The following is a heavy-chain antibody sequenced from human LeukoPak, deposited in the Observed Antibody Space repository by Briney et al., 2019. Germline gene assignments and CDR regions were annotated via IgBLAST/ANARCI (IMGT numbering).Heavy chain of an antibody. J-gene: IGHJ4*02. CDR1: GFTFRSYA. CDR2: ISSSSSYI. CDR3: AREGGYSGYDLDY. Sequence: GGSLRLSCAASGFTFRSYAMSWVRQAPGKGLEWVSSISSSSSYIYYADSVKGRFTISRDNAKNSLYLQMNSLRAEDTAVYYCAREGGYSGYDLDYWGQGTLVTVSS. V-gene: IGHV3-21*01. D-gene: IGHD5-12*01.